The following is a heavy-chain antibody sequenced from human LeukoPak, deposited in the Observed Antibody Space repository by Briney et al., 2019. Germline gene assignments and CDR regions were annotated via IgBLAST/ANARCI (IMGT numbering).Heavy chain of an antibody. CDR2: ISTTSSSSYI. CDR1: GFTFSRYA. Sequence: GGSLRLSCAASGFTFSRYAMNWVRQAPGKGLERVSSISTTSSSSYIHYADSMKGRFTISRDNAKSSLYLQMNSLRAEDTAVYYCARVMAGYSYMDVWGKGTTVTVSS. V-gene: IGHV3-21*01. D-gene: IGHD3-10*01. CDR3: ARVMAGYSYMDV. J-gene: IGHJ6*03.